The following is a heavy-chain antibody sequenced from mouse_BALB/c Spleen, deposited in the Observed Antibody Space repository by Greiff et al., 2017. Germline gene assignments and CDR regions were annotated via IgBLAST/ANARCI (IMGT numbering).Heavy chain of an antibody. CDR3: AREDYDDGGDWYFDV. J-gene: IGHJ1*01. V-gene: IGHV3-6*02. CDR2: ISYDGSN. CDR1: GYSITSGYY. Sequence: EVQLQESGPGLVKPSQSLSLTCSVTGYSITSGYYWNWIRQFPGNKLEWMGYISYDGSNNYNPSLKNRISITRDTSKNQFFLKLNSVTTEDTATYYCAREDYDDGGDWYFDVWGAGTTVTVSS. D-gene: IGHD2-4*01.